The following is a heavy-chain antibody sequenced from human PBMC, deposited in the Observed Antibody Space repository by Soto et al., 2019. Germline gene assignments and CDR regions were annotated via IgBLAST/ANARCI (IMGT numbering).Heavy chain of an antibody. CDR2: ISAYNGNT. Sequence: QVQLVQSGAEVKKPGASVKVSCKASGYTFTSYGISWVRQAPGQGLEWMGWISAYNGNTNYAQKLQCRVTMTTDTAPSPASMELRSLRSDDTAVYYCARRTSGSESSFDYWGQGTLVTVSS. CDR3: ARRTSGSESSFDY. CDR1: GYTFTSYG. J-gene: IGHJ4*02. V-gene: IGHV1-18*01. D-gene: IGHD1-26*01.